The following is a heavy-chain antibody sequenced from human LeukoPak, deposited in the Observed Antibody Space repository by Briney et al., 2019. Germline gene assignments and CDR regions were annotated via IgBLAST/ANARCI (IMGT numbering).Heavy chain of an antibody. CDR1: GFTFSSYS. D-gene: IGHD5-18*01. CDR2: ISSSSSTI. J-gene: IGHJ3*02. V-gene: IGHV3-48*01. Sequence: GGSLRLSCAASGFTFSSYSMNWVRQAPGKGLDWVSYISSSSSTIYYADSVKGRFTISRDNAKNSLYLQMNSLRAEDTAVYYYASYPDTADAFDIWGQGTTVTVSS. CDR3: ASYPDTADAFDI.